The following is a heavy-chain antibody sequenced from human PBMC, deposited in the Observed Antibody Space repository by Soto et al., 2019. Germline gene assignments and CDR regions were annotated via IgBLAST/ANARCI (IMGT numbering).Heavy chain of an antibody. CDR2: IWYDGSNK. J-gene: IGHJ4*02. D-gene: IGHD4-17*01. CDR3: ARDDSCDYGDRYATGFDY. V-gene: IGHV3-33*01. CDR1: GFTFSSYG. Sequence: GGSLRLSCAASGFTFSSYGMHWVRQAPGKGLEWVAVIWYDGSNKYYADSVKGRFTISRDNSKNTLYLQMNSLRAEDTAVYYCARDDSCDYGDRYATGFDYWGQGTLVTVSS.